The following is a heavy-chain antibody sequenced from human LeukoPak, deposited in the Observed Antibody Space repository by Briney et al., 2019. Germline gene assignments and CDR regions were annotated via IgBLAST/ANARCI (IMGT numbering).Heavy chain of an antibody. Sequence: GASVKVSCKASGYTFTSYGISWVRQAPGQGLEWMGYIITYNGNTNYAQKLQGRVTMTRNTSISTAYMELSSLRSEDTAVYYCARSHIRTLSSFLLGYWGQGTLVTVSS. CDR1: GYTFTSYG. CDR3: ARSHIRTLSSFLLGY. D-gene: IGHD3-3*01. J-gene: IGHJ4*02. V-gene: IGHV1-18*01. CDR2: IITYNGNT.